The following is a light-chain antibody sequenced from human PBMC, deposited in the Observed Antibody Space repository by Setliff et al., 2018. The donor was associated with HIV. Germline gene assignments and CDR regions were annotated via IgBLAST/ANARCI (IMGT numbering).Light chain of an antibody. V-gene: IGLV2-23*01. Sequence: QSALAQPASVSGSPGQSITISCTGTSSDLGSYHLVSWYQHHPGKATKLMIYEGSQRPSGVSTRFSGSTSGDTASLTIAGLQAEDEADYYCCSYVAGSHYVFGTGTKV. CDR2: EGS. CDR3: CSYVAGSHYV. J-gene: IGLJ1*01. CDR1: SSDLGSYHL.